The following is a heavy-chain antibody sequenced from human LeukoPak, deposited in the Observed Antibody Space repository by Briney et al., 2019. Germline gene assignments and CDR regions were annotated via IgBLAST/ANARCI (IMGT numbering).Heavy chain of an antibody. CDR1: GFTVSSNY. Sequence: GGSLRLSCAASGFTVSSNYMSWVRQVPGKGLEWVSVIYSGGSTYYADSVKGRFTISRDNSKNTLYLQMNSLRAEDTAVYYCARHPHYYYGSGSSLDYWGQGTLVTVSS. CDR3: ARHPHYYYGSGSSLDY. CDR2: IYSGGST. J-gene: IGHJ4*02. V-gene: IGHV3-66*04. D-gene: IGHD3-10*01.